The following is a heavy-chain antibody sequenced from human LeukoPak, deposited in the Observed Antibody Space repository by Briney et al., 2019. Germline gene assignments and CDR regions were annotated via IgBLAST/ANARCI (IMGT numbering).Heavy chain of an antibody. CDR2: ISGSGGST. CDR3: ARGSVASTYSSSFY. J-gene: IGHJ4*02. V-gene: IGHV3-23*01. D-gene: IGHD6-13*01. CDR1: GFTFSSYA. Sequence: GGSLRLSCAASGFTFSSYAMSWVRQAPGKGLEWVSAISGSGGSTYYADSVKGRFTISRDNSKNTLYLQMNSLTVEDTAVYYCARGSVASTYSSSFYWGPGTLVTVSS.